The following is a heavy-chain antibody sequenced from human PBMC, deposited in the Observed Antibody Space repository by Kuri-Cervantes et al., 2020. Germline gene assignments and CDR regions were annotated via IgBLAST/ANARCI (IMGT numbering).Heavy chain of an antibody. V-gene: IGHV3-23*01. D-gene: IGHD4-17*01. CDR3: ARDATAEPGTNDYGDYGNFDY. CDR2: ISGSGGST. CDR1: GFTFSSYA. J-gene: IGHJ4*02. Sequence: GGSLRLSCAASGFTFSSYAMSWVRQAPGKGLEWVSAISGSGGSTYYADSVKGRFTISRDNSKNTLYLQMNSLRAEDTAVYYCARDATAEPGTNDYGDYGNFDYWGQGTLVTVSS.